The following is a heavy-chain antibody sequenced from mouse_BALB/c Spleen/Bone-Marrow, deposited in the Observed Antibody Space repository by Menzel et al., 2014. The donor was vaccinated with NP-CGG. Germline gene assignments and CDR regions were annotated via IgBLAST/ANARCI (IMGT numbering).Heavy chain of an antibody. CDR1: GFTFETYA. J-gene: IGHJ3*01. D-gene: IGHD4-1*01. V-gene: IGHV10-1*02. CDR2: IRSKSNNYAT. Sequence: EVKLMESGGGMVQPKGSLKLSCAASGFTFETYAMNWVRQTPGKGLEWVARIRSKSNNYATYYVDSVKDRFTISRDDSQSMLFLQMNNLKTEDTAMYYCVLGRDRFAYWGQGTLVTVSA. CDR3: VLGRDRFAY.